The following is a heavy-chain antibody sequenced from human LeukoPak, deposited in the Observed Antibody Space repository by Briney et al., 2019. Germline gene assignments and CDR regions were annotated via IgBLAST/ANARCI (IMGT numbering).Heavy chain of an antibody. CDR3: ARDYDSSGYYYGGGYNSGSDY. CDR2: ISSSGSTI. CDR1: GFTFSDYY. J-gene: IGHJ4*02. D-gene: IGHD3-22*01. V-gene: IGHV3-11*01. Sequence: GGSLRLSCAASGFTFSDYYMSWIRQAPGEGLEWVSYISSSGSTIYYADSVKGRFTISRDIAKNSLYLQMNSLRAEDTAVYYCARDYDSSGYYYGGGYNSGSDYWGQGTLVTVSS.